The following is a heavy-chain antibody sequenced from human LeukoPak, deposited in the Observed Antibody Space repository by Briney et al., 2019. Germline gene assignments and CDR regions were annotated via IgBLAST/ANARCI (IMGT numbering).Heavy chain of an antibody. J-gene: IGHJ4*02. CDR1: GYTFTGYY. CDR2: INPNSGGT. CDR3: ARLPSEIGGAGFDY. D-gene: IGHD2-15*01. Sequence: GASVKVSCTASGYTFTGYYMHWVRHAPGQGHEWMGWINPNSGGTNYAQKFQGRVTITTDKSTSTAYMVLRSLRTDDTAVYYCARLPSEIGGAGFDYWGQGTLVTVSS. V-gene: IGHV1-2*02.